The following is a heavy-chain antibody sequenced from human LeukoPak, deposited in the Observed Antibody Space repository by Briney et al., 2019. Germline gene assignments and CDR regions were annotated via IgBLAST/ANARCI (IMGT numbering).Heavy chain of an antibody. CDR2: INHSGST. V-gene: IGHV4-34*01. D-gene: IGHD2-2*02. Sequence: SETLCLTCAVYGGSFSGYYWSWIRQPPGKGLDWIGEINHSGSTNYNPSPTSRVPISVDTSKNQFSLKLSSVTAADTAVYYCARGPGVPAAIRRGVYYYMDVWGKGTTVTVSS. CDR3: ARGPGVPAAIRRGVYYYMDV. CDR1: GGSFSGYY. J-gene: IGHJ6*03.